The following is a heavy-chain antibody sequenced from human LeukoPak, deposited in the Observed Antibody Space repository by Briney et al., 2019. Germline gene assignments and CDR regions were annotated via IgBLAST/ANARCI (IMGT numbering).Heavy chain of an antibody. Sequence: GESLKISCKGSGFSFTSYWIGWVRQMPGKGLEWMGTIYPDDSDTRYSPSFQGQVTISADKSISTAYLQWSSLKASDTAMYFCARHSPGAVRVIDYWGLGTLVTVSS. CDR1: GFSFTSYW. CDR3: ARHSPGAVRVIDY. D-gene: IGHD2-21*01. CDR2: IYPDDSDT. J-gene: IGHJ4*02. V-gene: IGHV5-51*01.